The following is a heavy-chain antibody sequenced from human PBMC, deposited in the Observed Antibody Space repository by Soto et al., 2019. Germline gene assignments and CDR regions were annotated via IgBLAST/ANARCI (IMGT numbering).Heavy chain of an antibody. CDR2: MNPNGGNT. D-gene: IGHD3-16*01. CDR1: GYTFTNYD. CDR3: ARDAQDMITSGGAPRGLDV. V-gene: IGHV1-8*01. Sequence: QVQLVQSGTEVKKPGASVRVSCKASGYTFTNYDINWVRQAAGQGLEGRGWMNPNGGNTGYAQKFQGRITMPRNNSITTVYMERSSLTSEETAVYSCARDAQDMITSGGAPRGLDVGGQGTTVPVSS. J-gene: IGHJ6*02.